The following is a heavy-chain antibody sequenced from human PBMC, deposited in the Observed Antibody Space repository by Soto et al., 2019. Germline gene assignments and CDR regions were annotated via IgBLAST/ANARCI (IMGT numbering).Heavy chain of an antibody. D-gene: IGHD3-3*01. CDR1: GYSFTSYW. V-gene: IGHV5-51*01. J-gene: IGHJ4*02. Sequence: PGESLKISCKGSGYSFTSYWIGWVRQMPGKGLEWMGIIYPGDSDTRYSPSFQGQVTISADKSISTAYLQWSSLKASDTAMYYCARQYYDFWSGYYRYGYFDYWGQGTLVTVLL. CDR2: IYPGDSDT. CDR3: ARQYYDFWSGYYRYGYFDY.